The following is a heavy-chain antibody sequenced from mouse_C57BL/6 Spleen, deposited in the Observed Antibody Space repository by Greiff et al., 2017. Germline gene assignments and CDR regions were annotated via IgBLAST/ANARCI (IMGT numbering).Heavy chain of an antibody. D-gene: IGHD2-5*01. Sequence: QVQLQQPGAELVKPGASVKLSCKASGYTFTSYWMHWVKQRPGQGLEWIGMIHPNSGSTNYNEKFKSKATLTVDKSSSTAYMQLSSLTTEDSAVDCCARGGYSNYPRNYAMDCWGQGTSVTVSS. V-gene: IGHV1-64*01. CDR2: IHPNSGST. CDR1: GYTFTSYW. J-gene: IGHJ4*01. CDR3: ARGGYSNYPRNYAMDC.